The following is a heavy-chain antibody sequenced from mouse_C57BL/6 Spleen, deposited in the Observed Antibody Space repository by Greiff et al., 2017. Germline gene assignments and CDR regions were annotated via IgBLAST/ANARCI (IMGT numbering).Heavy chain of an antibody. CDR3: VRDFHYCGSSYEGYFDV. D-gene: IGHD1-1*01. CDR1: GFTFNTYA. CDR2: IRSKSSNYAT. Sequence: EVQLVESGGGLVQPKGSLKLSCAASGFTFNTYAMHWVRQAPGKGLEWVARIRSKSSNYATYYADSVKDRFTISRDDSQSMLYLQMNNLKTEDTAMYYCVRDFHYCGSSYEGYFDVWGTGTTVTVSS. V-gene: IGHV10-3*01. J-gene: IGHJ1*03.